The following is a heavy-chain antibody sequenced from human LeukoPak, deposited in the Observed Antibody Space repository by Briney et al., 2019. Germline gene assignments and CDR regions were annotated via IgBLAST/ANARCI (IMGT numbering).Heavy chain of an antibody. Sequence: GASVKVSCKASGYTFTGFLMHWVRQAPGQGLEWMGWTNPNSGGTNYAQKFQGRVTMTTDSSMNIVYMDLNSLTSDDTAAYYCARDHPRSGLLFDSWGQGTLVTVSS. J-gene: IGHJ4*02. CDR2: TNPNSGGT. CDR1: GYTFTGFL. CDR3: ARDHPRSGLLFDS. V-gene: IGHV1-2*02. D-gene: IGHD6-19*01.